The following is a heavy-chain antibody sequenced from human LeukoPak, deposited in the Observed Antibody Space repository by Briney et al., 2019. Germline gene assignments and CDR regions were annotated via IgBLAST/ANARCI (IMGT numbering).Heavy chain of an antibody. CDR3: AREISGSLTGHFDY. V-gene: IGHV3-30-3*01. CDR2: ISNDGSKQ. D-gene: IGHD1-26*01. Sequence: VGSLRLSCAASGFTFSSSAMHWVRQAPGKGLEWVAIISNDGSKQHDADSVKGRFTISRDNSKNTLYLQMNSLRAEDTAVYYCAREISGSLTGHFDYWGQGTLVSVSS. CDR1: GFTFSSSA. J-gene: IGHJ4*02.